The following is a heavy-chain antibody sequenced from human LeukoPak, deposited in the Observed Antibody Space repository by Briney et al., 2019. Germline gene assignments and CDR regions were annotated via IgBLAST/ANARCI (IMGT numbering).Heavy chain of an antibody. Sequence: GRSLRLSCAASGFTFSSYSMNWVRQAPGKGLEWVSSISSSSSYIYYADSVKGRFTISRDNAKNSLYLQMNSLRAEDTAVYYCARDWAIYCGGDCYSGYWGQGTLVTVSS. CDR1: GFTFSSYS. D-gene: IGHD2-21*02. J-gene: IGHJ4*02. CDR3: ARDWAIYCGGDCYSGY. V-gene: IGHV3-21*01. CDR2: ISSSSSYI.